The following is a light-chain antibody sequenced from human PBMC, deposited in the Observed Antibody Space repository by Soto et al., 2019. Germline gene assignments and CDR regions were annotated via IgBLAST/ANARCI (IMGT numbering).Light chain of an antibody. CDR1: QDISNY. J-gene: IGKJ2*01. CDR2: DAS. V-gene: IGKV1-33*01. CDR3: QQYDNLPYT. Sequence: DIQMTQSPSSLSASVGDRVTITCQASQDISNYLNWYQQKPGKAPKLLIYDASNLETGVPSRFSGSASGTDFTLTISSLQPEDIATYYCQQYDNLPYTFGQGTKLEIK.